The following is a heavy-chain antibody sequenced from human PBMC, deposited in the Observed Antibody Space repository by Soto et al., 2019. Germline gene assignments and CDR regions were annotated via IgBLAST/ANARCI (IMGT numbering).Heavy chain of an antibody. D-gene: IGHD1-26*01. CDR3: AKDVVVGATTGLGDYYYYYGMDV. Sequence: LRLSCAASGFTFSSYGMHWVRQAPGKGLEWVAVISYDGSNKYYADSVKGRFTISRDNSKKTLYLQMNSLRAEDTAVVYCAKDVVVGATTGLGDYYYYYGMDVWGQGTTVTVSS. J-gene: IGHJ6*02. CDR1: GFTFSSYG. V-gene: IGHV3-30*18. CDR2: ISYDGSNK.